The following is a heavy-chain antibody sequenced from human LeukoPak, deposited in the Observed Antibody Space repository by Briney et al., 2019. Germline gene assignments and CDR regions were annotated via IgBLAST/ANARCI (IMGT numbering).Heavy chain of an antibody. CDR2: IWYGGSNK. V-gene: IGHV3-33*08. J-gene: IGHJ4*02. CDR1: GFTFSSYG. CDR3: ARDLALWFGEFQRSWYFDY. D-gene: IGHD3-10*01. Sequence: GGSLRLSCAASGFTFSSYGMHWVRQAPGKGLEWVAVIWYGGSNKYYADSVKGRFTISRDNSKNTLYLQMNSLRAEDTAVYYCARDLALWFGEFQRSWYFDYWGQGTLVTVSS.